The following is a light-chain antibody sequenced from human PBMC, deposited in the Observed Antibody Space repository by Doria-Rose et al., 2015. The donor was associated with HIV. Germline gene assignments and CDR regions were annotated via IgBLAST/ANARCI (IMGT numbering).Light chain of an antibody. Sequence: EIGMTQSPGTLSLSPGERATLSCRASQSARSNSLPWYQQRPGQAPRLLIYGASNRAIGIPDRFSGSGSGTDFTLTISRLEPEDFAVYYCQHYGNSPLYTWGQGNKRDSK. CDR1: QSARSNS. J-gene: IGKJ2*01. V-gene: IGKV3-20*01. CDR2: GAS. CDR3: QHYGNSPLYT.